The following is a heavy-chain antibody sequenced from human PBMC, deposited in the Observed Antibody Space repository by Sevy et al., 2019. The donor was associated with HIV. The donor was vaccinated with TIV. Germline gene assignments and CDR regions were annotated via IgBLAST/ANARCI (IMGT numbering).Heavy chain of an antibody. CDR1: GGSISSYY. D-gene: IGHD7-27*01. J-gene: IGHJ6*02. Sequence: SETLSLTCTVSGGSISSYYWSWIRQPPGKGLEWIGYIYYSGSTNYNPSLKSRVTISVDTSKNQFSLKLSSVTTADTAVYYCARERTGDFYYGMDVWGQGTTVTVSS. CDR3: ARERTGDFYYGMDV. CDR2: IYYSGST. V-gene: IGHV4-59*01.